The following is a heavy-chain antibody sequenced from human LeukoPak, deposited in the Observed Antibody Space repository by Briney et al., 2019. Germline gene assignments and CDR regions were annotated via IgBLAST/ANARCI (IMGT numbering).Heavy chain of an antibody. D-gene: IGHD2-15*01. CDR2: ISGSGGST. CDR3: AKEYCSGGSCSFDY. J-gene: IGHJ4*02. CDR1: GFPFSSYA. V-gene: IGHV3-23*01. Sequence: GFLRLSCAASGFPFSSYAMSWVRQAPGKGLEWVSAISGSGGSTYYADSVKGRFTISRDNSKNTLYLQMNSLRAEDTAVYYCAKEYCSGGSCSFDYWGQGTLVTVSS.